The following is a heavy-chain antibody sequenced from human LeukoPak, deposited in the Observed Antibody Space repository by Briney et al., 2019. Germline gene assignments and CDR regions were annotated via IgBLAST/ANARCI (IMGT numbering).Heavy chain of an antibody. Sequence: ASVKVSCKASGYTFTDYFMHWVRQAPGQGLEWMGWINPNSGGTHYAQKFQGRVTMTRDTSISTAYMELSRLRSDDTAVYYCARDPGYSSPRGDYWGQGTLVTVSS. CDR1: GYTFTDYF. J-gene: IGHJ4*02. CDR3: ARDPGYSSPRGDY. V-gene: IGHV1-2*02. CDR2: INPNSGGT. D-gene: IGHD5-18*01.